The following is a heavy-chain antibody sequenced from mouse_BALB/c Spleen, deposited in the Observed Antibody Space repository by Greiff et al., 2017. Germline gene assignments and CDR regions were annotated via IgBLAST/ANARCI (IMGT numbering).Heavy chain of an antibody. CDR3: TTYDYED. CDR1: GFTFSSYT. J-gene: IGHJ3*01. CDR2: ISSGGSYT. D-gene: IGHD2-4*01. V-gene: IGHV5-6-4*01. Sequence: EVKLMESGGGLVKPGGSLKLSCAASGFTFSSYTMSWVRQTPEKRLEWVATISSGGSYTYYPDSVKGRFTISRDNAKNTLYLQMSSLKSEDTAMYYCTTYDYEDWGQGTLVTVSA.